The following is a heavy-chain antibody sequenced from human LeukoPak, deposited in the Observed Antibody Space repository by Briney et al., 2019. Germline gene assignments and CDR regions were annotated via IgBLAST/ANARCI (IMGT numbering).Heavy chain of an antibody. Sequence: PGGSLRLSCAASGFTFSSYWMHWVRQAPGKGLVWVSRINSDGSSTSYADSVKGRFTISRDNAKNSLYLQMNSLRAEDTAVYYCARDHYGDYGFDYWGQGTLVTVSS. CDR1: GFTFSSYW. CDR2: INSDGSST. J-gene: IGHJ4*02. V-gene: IGHV3-74*01. D-gene: IGHD4-17*01. CDR3: ARDHYGDYGFDY.